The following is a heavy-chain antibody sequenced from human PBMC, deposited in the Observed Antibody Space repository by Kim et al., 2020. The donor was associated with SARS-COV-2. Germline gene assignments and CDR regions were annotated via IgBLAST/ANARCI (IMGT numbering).Heavy chain of an antibody. CDR3: ARGSVSES. CDR2: GST. D-gene: IGHD1-20*01. Sequence: GSTNYTPSLKSRVTISVDTSKNQFSLKLSSVTAADTAVYYCARGSVSESWGQGTLVTVSS. V-gene: IGHV4-34*01. J-gene: IGHJ4*02.